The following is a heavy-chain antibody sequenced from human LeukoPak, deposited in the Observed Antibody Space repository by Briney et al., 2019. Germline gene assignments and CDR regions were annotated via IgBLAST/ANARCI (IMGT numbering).Heavy chain of an antibody. V-gene: IGHV3-64D*06. D-gene: IGHD1-26*01. CDR2: ISYSGGST. CDR3: VSDRETQEQI. Sequence: GGPLTLSCTVSGFTFSSFSMNWDRQAPEKGLEYVSAISYSGGSTYYVDSVEGRFPISRDHYKNTLDLQMSSLRPEDTAVYYCVSDRETQEQIWGPGTLVTVSS. CDR1: GFTFSSFS. J-gene: IGHJ3*02.